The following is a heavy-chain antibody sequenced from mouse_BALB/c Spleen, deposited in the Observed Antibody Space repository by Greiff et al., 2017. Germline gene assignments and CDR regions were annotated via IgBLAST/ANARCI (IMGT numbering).Heavy chain of an antibody. V-gene: IGHV5-6-4*01. J-gene: IGHJ1*01. CDR2: ISSGGSYT. Sequence: EVQVVESGGGLVKPGGSLKLSCAASGFTFSSYTMSWVRQTPEKRLEWVATISSGGSYTYYPDSVKGRFTISRDNAKNTLYLQMSSLKSEDTAMYYCTRDQGTTVVATRCWYFDVWGAGTTVTVSS. D-gene: IGHD1-1*01. CDR1: GFTFSSYT. CDR3: TRDQGTTVVATRCWYFDV.